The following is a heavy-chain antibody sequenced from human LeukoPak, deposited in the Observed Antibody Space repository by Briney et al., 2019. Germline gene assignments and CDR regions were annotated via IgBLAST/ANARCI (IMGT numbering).Heavy chain of an antibody. J-gene: IGHJ4*02. CDR1: GFTFSTYT. CDR2: ISPSSTYI. Sequence: PGGSLRLSCAASGFTFSTYTMTWVRQAPGKGLEWASSISPSSTYISYADSVEGRATVSRDNARNSLYLQMDDLRAEDTAFYYCATSGGNYWGQGTLVTVSS. D-gene: IGHD3-10*01. V-gene: IGHV3-21*01. CDR3: ATSGGNY.